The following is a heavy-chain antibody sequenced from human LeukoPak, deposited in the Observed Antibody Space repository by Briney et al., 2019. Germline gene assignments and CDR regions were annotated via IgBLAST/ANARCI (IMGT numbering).Heavy chain of an antibody. CDR1: GGSISSYY. CDR3: ASAGIAVAGAIIFDY. CDR2: IYYSGST. D-gene: IGHD6-19*01. V-gene: IGHV4-59*01. Sequence: SETLSLTCTVSGGSISSYYWSWIRQPPGKGLERIGYIYYSGSTNYNPSLQSRVTISVDTSKNQFSLKLSSVTASDTAVYYCASAGIAVAGAIIFDYWGQGTLVTVSS. J-gene: IGHJ4*02.